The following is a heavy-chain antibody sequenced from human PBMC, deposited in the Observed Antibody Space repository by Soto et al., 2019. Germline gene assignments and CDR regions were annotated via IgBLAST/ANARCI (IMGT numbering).Heavy chain of an antibody. D-gene: IGHD2-8*01. J-gene: IGHJ6*02. V-gene: IGHV1-18*01. Sequence: QGQLVQSGGEVKKPGASVKVSCKASGYTFSRYGIRWVRQAPGQGLEWMGWISGYNGDTNYAQKFQGRVTMTIDTSTTTAYMELRGLTSDDTAIYYCAKNGQPPYYYYGLDVWGQGTTVTVSS. CDR1: GYTFSRYG. CDR3: AKNGQPPYYYYGLDV. CDR2: ISGYNGDT.